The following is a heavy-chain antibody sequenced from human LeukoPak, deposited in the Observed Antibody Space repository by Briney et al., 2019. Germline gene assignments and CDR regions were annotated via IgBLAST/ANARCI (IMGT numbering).Heavy chain of an antibody. CDR1: GGSISHYY. CDR2: IYSSGGT. CDR3: ARSYYGSGSYSGWFDP. V-gene: IGHV4-59*12. Sequence: SETLSLTCTVSGGSISHYYWSWIRQPPGRGLEWITYIYSSGGTNYNPSLKSRVTISLDTSKNQFSLKLSFVTAADTAVYYCARSYYGSGSYSGWFDPWGQGTLVTVSS. J-gene: IGHJ5*02. D-gene: IGHD3-10*01.